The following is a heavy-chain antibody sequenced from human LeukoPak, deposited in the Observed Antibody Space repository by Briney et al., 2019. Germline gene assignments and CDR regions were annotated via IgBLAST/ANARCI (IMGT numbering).Heavy chain of an antibody. D-gene: IGHD3-22*01. CDR1: GGSISSYY. V-gene: IGHV4-59*08. J-gene: IGHJ4*02. CDR2: IYYSGST. Sequence: SETLSLTCTVSGGSISSYYWSWIRRPPGKGLEWIGYIYYSGSTNYNPSLKSRVTISVDTSKNHLSLKLTSVTAADTAMYYCVYDSSGYYYNFDYWGQGILVTVSS. CDR3: VYDSSGYYYNFDY.